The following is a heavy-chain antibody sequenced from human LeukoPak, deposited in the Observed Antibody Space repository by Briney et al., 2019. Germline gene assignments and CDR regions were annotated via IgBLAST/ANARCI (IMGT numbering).Heavy chain of an antibody. J-gene: IGHJ4*02. Sequence: GGSLRLSCAASGFTFSSYEMNWVRQAPGKGLEWVSYISSSSSTIYYADSVKGRFTISRDNAKNSLYLQMNSLRAEDTAVYYCARDPFEDYWGQGTLVTVSS. CDR3: ARDPFEDY. D-gene: IGHD3-9*01. CDR1: GFTFSSYE. CDR2: ISSSSSTI. V-gene: IGHV3-48*01.